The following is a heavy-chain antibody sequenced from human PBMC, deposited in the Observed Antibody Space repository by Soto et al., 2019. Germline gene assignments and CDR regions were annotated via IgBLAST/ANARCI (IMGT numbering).Heavy chain of an antibody. CDR1: DYSISSGYW. CDR2: IYESGRT. V-gene: IGHV4-38-2*01. CDR3: ARAAMSGLT. D-gene: IGHD3-3*01. Sequence: PSETLSLTCAVSDYSISSGYWWGWVRQPPGKGLEWIGSIYESGRTYYNPYNPSLKSRVTISVDTSKNQFSLKLSSVTAADTAVYYCARAAMSGLTWGQGSLVTVSS. J-gene: IGHJ4*02.